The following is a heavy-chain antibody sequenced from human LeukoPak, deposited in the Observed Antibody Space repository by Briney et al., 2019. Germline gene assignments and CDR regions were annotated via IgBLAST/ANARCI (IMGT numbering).Heavy chain of an antibody. CDR3: AKVETAAAATLRGFDY. CDR2: IGGSGGST. V-gene: IGHV3-23*01. D-gene: IGHD6-13*01. Sequence: GGSLRLSCAASGFTFSSYAMSWVRQAPGKGLEWVSSIGGSGGSTFYADSVKGRFTISRDNSKNTLYLQMNSLRAEDTAVYYCAKVETAAAATLRGFDYWGQGTLVTVSS. CDR1: GFTFSSYA. J-gene: IGHJ4*02.